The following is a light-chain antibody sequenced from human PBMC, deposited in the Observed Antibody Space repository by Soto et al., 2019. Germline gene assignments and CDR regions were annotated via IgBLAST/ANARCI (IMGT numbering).Light chain of an antibody. CDR3: QQRSYWPWT. Sequence: EIVLTQSPATLSLSPGERATLSCRASQSLTSLAWYQQKPGQAPRLLIYDGSIRATGIPARFSDSGSGTDFTLTISSLETEDFAVYYCQQRSYWPWTFGQGTKVDIK. J-gene: IGKJ1*01. CDR2: DGS. V-gene: IGKV3-11*01. CDR1: QSLTS.